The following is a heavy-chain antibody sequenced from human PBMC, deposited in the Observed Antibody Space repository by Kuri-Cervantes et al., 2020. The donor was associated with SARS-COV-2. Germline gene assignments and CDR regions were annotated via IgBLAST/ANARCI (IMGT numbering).Heavy chain of an antibody. Sequence: GSLRLSCAVYGGSFSGYYWGWIRQPPGKGLEWIGEINHSGSTNYNPSLKSRVTISVDTSKNQFSLKLSSVTAADTAVYYCARGRQFWDIVVVVAARWFDPWCQGTLVTVSS. CDR2: INHSGST. D-gene: IGHD2-15*01. J-gene: IGHJ5*02. CDR3: ARGRQFWDIVVVVAARWFDP. CDR1: GGSFSGYY. V-gene: IGHV4-34*01.